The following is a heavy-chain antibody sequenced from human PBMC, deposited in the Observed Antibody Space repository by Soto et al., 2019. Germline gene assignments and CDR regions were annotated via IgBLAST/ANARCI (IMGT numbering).Heavy chain of an antibody. V-gene: IGHV4-34*01. CDR2: INHSGST. CDR3: AQTTVSYYYYGMDV. J-gene: IGHJ6*02. CDR1: GGSFSGYY. Sequence: SETLSLTCAVYGGSFSGYYWSWIRQPPGKGLEWIGEINHSGSTNYNPSLKSRVTISVDTSKNQFSLTLSSVTAADTAVYYCAQTTVSYYYYGMDVWGQGTTVTVSS. D-gene: IGHD4-4*01.